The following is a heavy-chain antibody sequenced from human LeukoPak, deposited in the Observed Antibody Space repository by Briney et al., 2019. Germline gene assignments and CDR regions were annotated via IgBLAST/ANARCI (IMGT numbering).Heavy chain of an antibody. CDR2: IYPGDSDT. V-gene: IGHV5-51*01. CDR1: GYSFTRYW. J-gene: IGHJ4*02. Sequence: GESLKISCKGSGYSFTRYWIGWGRQIPGKGLVWMGIIYPGDSDTRYSPSFQGQVTISADKSISTAYLQWSSLKASDTAMYYCARHRDVVVVEFDYWGQGTLVTVSS. CDR3: ARHRDVVVVEFDY. D-gene: IGHD2-15*01.